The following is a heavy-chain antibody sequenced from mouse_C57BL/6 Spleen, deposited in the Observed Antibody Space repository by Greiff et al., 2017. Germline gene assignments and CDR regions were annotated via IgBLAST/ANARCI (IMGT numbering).Heavy chain of an antibody. CDR1: GFSFNTYA. CDR3: VSWLGSSYAMDY. Sequence: EVHLVESGGGLVQPKGSLKLSCAASGFSFNTYAMNWVRQAPGKGLEWVARIRSKSNNYATYYADSVKDRFTISRDDSESMLYLQMNNLKTEDTAMYYCVSWLGSSYAMDYWGQGTSVTVSS. J-gene: IGHJ4*01. CDR2: IRSKSNNYAT. D-gene: IGHD1-1*01. V-gene: IGHV10-1*01.